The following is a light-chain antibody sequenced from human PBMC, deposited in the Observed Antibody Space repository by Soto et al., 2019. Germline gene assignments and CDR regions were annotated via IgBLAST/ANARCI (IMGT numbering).Light chain of an antibody. CDR3: QQRRSWPPTIT. V-gene: IGKV3-11*01. CDR2: DTS. J-gene: IGKJ5*01. CDR1: QSVSSY. Sequence: EIVLTQSPATLSLSPGERATLSCRAGQSVSSYLAWYQQRPGQAPRLLIYDTSNRATGIPARFSGSGSGTDCTLTTSSLEPEDFAAYYCQQRRSWPPTITFGQGTRLEI.